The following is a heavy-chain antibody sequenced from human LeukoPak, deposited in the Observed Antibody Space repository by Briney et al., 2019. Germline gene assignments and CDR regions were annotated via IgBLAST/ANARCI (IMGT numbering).Heavy chain of an antibody. Sequence: GSSVKVSCKASGYTFINYGMSWVRQAPGLGLEWMGWTNYNGSTNYAQKFQDRVTMTTDTSTTTAYMELRSLESDDTAVYYGARHSGSGWQALGYWGQGTLVTVSS. J-gene: IGHJ4*02. D-gene: IGHD6-19*01. CDR2: TNYNGST. CDR1: GYTFINYG. CDR3: ARHSGSGWQALGY. V-gene: IGHV1-18*04.